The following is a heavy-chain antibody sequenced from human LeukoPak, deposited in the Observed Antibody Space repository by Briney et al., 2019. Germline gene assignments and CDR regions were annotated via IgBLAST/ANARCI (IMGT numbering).Heavy chain of an antibody. V-gene: IGHV1-24*01. Sequence: ASVKVSCKVSGYTLTELSMHWVRQAPGKGLEWMGGFDPEGGETIYAQKFQGSVTMTEDTSTDTAYMELSSLRSEDTAVYYCATRFYGGNEVDYWGQGTLVTVSS. CDR2: FDPEGGET. CDR1: GYTLTELS. D-gene: IGHD4-23*01. J-gene: IGHJ4*02. CDR3: ATRFYGGNEVDY.